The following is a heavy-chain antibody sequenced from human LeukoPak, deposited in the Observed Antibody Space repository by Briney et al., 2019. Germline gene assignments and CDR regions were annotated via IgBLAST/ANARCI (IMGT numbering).Heavy chain of an antibody. V-gene: IGHV3-21*01. CDR2: INVSPAYI. CDR3: ARDLNWGAGALDI. D-gene: IGHD7-27*01. CDR1: GFAFSSYS. J-gene: IGHJ3*02. Sequence: GESLRLSCAASGFAFSSYSMSWVRQAPGKGLELVSSINVSPAYISYADSVKGRFTISRDNAKNSLYLQVNSLKAEDTAEYFCARDLNWGAGALDIWGQGTMVTVFS.